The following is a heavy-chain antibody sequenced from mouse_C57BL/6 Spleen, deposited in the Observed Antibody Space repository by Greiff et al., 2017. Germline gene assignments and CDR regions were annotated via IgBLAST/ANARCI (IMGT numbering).Heavy chain of an antibody. Sequence: VQLQQSGAELVKPGASVKISCKASGYAFSSYWMNWVKQRPGKGLAWIGQIYPGDGDTNYNGKFKGKATLTADKSSSTAYMQLSSLTSEDSAVYCCARLLRYPWYFDVWGTGTTVTVSS. J-gene: IGHJ1*03. CDR1: GYAFSSYW. V-gene: IGHV1-80*01. CDR3: ARLLRYPWYFDV. D-gene: IGHD1-1*01. CDR2: IYPGDGDT.